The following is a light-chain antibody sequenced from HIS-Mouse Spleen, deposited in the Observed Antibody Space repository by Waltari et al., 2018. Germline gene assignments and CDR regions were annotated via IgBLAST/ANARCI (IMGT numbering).Light chain of an antibody. V-gene: IGLV3-21*03. CDR1: NIGSER. CDR2: DDS. CDR3: QVWDSSSDHVV. Sequence: SYVLTQPPSVSVAPGKTARITSGGNNIGSERVHWYQQKPGQAPVLVVYDDSDRPSGIPERFSGSNAGNTATLTISRVEAGDEADYYCQVWDSSSDHVVFGGGTKLTVL. J-gene: IGLJ2*01.